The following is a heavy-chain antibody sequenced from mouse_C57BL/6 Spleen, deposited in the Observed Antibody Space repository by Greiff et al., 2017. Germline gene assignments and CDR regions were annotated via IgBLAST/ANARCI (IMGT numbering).Heavy chain of an antibody. J-gene: IGHJ3*01. D-gene: IGHD1-1*01. CDR3: ARRNYGSSYAWFAY. CDR1: GFTFSSYA. CDR2: ISDGGSYT. V-gene: IGHV5-4*01. Sequence: EVQVVVSGGGLVKPGGSLKLSCAASGFTFSSYAMSWVRQTPKKRLVWVATISDGGSYTYFPDNVKGRFTNSRDNAKNNLYLQMSHLKSEDTAMFYCARRNYGSSYAWFAYWDQGTLVTVSA.